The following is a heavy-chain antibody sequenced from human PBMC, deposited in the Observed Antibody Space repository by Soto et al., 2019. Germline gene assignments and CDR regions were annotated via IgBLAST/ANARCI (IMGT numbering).Heavy chain of an antibody. D-gene: IGHD3-22*01. V-gene: IGHV1-18*04. CDR2: INPYNGNT. J-gene: IGHJ4*02. CDR1: GYTFTNYG. CDR3: ARVPTDSSGYYKYYFDY. Sequence: ASLKVSCKASGYTFTNYGVIWLRQAPGQGLEWMGWINPYNGNTNYAQKVQGRVTMTTDTSTSTAYMELRSLRSDDTAVYYCARVPTDSSGYYKYYFDYWGQGTLVTVSS.